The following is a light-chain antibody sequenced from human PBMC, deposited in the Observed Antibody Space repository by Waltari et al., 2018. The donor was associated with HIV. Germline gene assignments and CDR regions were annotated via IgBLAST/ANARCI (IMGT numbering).Light chain of an antibody. CDR1: SSAVGCNNY. Sequence: QSALTQPASVSGSPGQSITISCTGTSSAVGCNNYVSWYQPHTGKAPKLIIYDVSNPPTGVSNRFSAYKSGNTASLTISGLQAEDEADYFCSSYTSSSVVVFGGGTEVTVL. CDR3: SSYTSSSVVV. J-gene: IGLJ2*01. V-gene: IGLV2-14*03. CDR2: DVS.